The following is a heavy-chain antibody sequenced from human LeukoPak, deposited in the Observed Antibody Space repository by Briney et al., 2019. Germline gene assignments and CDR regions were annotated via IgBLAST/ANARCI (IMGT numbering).Heavy chain of an antibody. CDR1: GGSISSSSYY. CDR2: IYYSGST. CDR3: ARRSVTTGHWYFDL. D-gene: IGHD4-17*01. V-gene: IGHV4-39*01. Sequence: SETLSLTCTVSGGSISSSSYYWGWIRQPPGKGLEWIGSIYYSGSTYYNPSLKSRVTISVDTSKNQFSLKLSSVTAADTAVYYCARRSVTTGHWYFDLWGRGTLVTVSS. J-gene: IGHJ2*01.